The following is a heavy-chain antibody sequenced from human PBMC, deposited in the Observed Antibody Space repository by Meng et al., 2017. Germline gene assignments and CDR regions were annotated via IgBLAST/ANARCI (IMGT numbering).Heavy chain of an antibody. V-gene: IGHV4-34*01. CDR3: ASLLGKRGEYYYYGMDV. Sequence: GSLRLSCAVYGGSFSGYYWSWIRQPPGKGLEWIGEINHSGSTNYNPSLKSRVTISVDTSKNQFSLKLSSVTAADTAVYYCASLLGKRGEYYYYGMDVWGQGTMVTVSS. CDR2: INHSGST. CDR1: GGSFSGYY. D-gene: IGHD7-27*01. J-gene: IGHJ6*02.